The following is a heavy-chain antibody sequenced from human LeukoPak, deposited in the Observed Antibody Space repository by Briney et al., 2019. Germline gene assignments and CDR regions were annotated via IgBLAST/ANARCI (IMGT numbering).Heavy chain of an antibody. CDR2: IYGGGGTT. Sequence: GRSLRLSCAASGFTFSNYAMNWVRQAPGKGLEWVSAIYGGGGTTYYADSVKGRFTISSDNSKDTLYLHMNSLRAEDTAIYYCAKDPHYYYDSSGYFAVLYYFDYWGQGTLVTVSS. V-gene: IGHV3-23*01. CDR3: AKDPHYYYDSSGYFAVLYYFDY. D-gene: IGHD3-22*01. J-gene: IGHJ4*02. CDR1: GFTFSNYA.